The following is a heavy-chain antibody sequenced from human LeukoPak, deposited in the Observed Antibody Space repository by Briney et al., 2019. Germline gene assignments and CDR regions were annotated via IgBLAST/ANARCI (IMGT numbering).Heavy chain of an antibody. Sequence: GGSLRLSCAASGFTFSGSAMPWVRQASGKGLEWVGRIRSKANSYATAYAASVKGRFTISRDDSKNTAYLQMNSLKTEDTAVYYCTRVILTGYPAYYYYGMDVWGQGTTVTVSS. CDR1: GFTFSGSA. J-gene: IGHJ6*02. CDR3: TRVILTGYPAYYYYGMDV. CDR2: IRSKANSYAT. V-gene: IGHV3-73*01. D-gene: IGHD3-9*01.